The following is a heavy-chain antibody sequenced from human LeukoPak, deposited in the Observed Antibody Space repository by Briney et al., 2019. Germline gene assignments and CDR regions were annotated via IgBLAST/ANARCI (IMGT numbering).Heavy chain of an antibody. Sequence: PSETLSLTCTVSGGSISSYYWSWFRQPPGKGLEWIGYIYTSGSTNYNPSLKSRVTISVDTSKNQFSLKLSSVTAADTAVYYCARSSFGDSESGPNYYYYYMDVWGKGTTVTVSS. D-gene: IGHD3-3*01. J-gene: IGHJ6*03. CDR2: IYTSGST. V-gene: IGHV4-4*09. CDR3: ARSSFGDSESGPNYYYYYMDV. CDR1: GGSISSYY.